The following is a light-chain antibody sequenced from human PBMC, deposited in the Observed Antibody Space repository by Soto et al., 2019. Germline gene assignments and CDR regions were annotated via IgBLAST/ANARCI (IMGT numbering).Light chain of an antibody. CDR3: SSNTSSSTLE. J-gene: IGLJ2*01. Sequence: HSALTQPASVSGSPGQSITISCTGTSSDVGVYKYVSWYQQHPGEAPKLLIYDVSTRPSGVSNRFSGSKSGNTASLSISGLQAEDEVDYYCSSNTSSSTLEFGGGTKLTVL. CDR1: SSDVGVYKY. V-gene: IGLV2-14*01. CDR2: DVS.